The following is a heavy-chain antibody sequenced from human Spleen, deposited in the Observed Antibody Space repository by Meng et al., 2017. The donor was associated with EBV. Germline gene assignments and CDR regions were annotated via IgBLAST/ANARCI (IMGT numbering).Heavy chain of an antibody. CDR2: INQSGNT. J-gene: IGHJ4*02. CDR1: GGSFSGYY. D-gene: IGHD3-10*01. V-gene: IGHV4-34*02. CDR3: ARGSNYGSAPFDY. Sequence: QVQLQQWGAGLLKPSETLSLTCAVYGGSFSGYYWSWIRQPLGKGLEWIGEINQSGNTNYKSSLKSRVTISLDTSKHQFSLKLTSVTVADTAMYYCARGSNYGSAPFDYWGQGSLVTVSS.